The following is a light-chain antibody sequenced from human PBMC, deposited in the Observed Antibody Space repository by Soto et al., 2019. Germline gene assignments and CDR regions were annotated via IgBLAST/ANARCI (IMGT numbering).Light chain of an antibody. J-gene: IGKJ1*01. Sequence: DIVLTQSPLSLPVALGQPASISCRSSRSLVYRDGNTYLSWLHLRPDQPPRLLIYKISNRLSWVPDRFSGSGARTDFTLKFSRVEAVDFVVYYCMQASELRTFGQGTKVEIQ. CDR2: KIS. V-gene: IGKV2-24*01. CDR1: RSLVYRDGNTY. CDR3: MQASELRT.